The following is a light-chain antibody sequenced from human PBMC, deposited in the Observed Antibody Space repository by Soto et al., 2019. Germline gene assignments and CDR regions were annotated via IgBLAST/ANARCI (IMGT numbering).Light chain of an antibody. J-gene: IGLJ1*01. CDR2: GVK. Sequence: QSALTQPASVSGSPGQSITISCTGSGRDIGAYDYVSWYQQHPGKAPKLLIYGVKNRPSGVSYRFSASKSAFTASLTISGLQAEYEAHYYCSSYTTSYFYVFGPGTKVTGL. CDR3: SSYTTSYFYV. V-gene: IGLV2-14*01. CDR1: GRDIGAYDY.